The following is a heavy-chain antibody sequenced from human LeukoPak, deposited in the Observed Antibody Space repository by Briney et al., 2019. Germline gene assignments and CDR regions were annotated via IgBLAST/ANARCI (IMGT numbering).Heavy chain of an antibody. CDR3: ASGYSDYADYYNYYMDV. CDR2: IIPILGIA. CDR1: GGTFSSYA. V-gene: IGHV1-69*04. Sequence: GSSVKVSCKASGGTFSSYAISWVRQAPGQGLEWMGRIIPILGIANYAQKFQGRVTITADKSTSTAYMELSSLRSEDTAVYYCASGYSDYADYYNYYMDVWGKGTTVTVSS. D-gene: IGHD4-11*01. J-gene: IGHJ6*03.